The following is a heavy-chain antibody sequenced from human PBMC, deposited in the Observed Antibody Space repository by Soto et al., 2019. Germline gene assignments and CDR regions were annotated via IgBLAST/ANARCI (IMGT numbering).Heavy chain of an antibody. D-gene: IGHD6-13*01. V-gene: IGHV3-23*01. Sequence: EVQLLESGGGLVQPGGSLRLSCAASGFTFSSYAMSWVRQAPGKGLEWVSAISGSGGSTYYADSVKGRFTISRDNPKTKMYLQMNSLRAEDTAVYYCAYSSTPFDYWRHGTLVTVSS. CDR1: GFTFSSYA. CDR3: AYSSTPFDY. CDR2: ISGSGGST. J-gene: IGHJ4*01.